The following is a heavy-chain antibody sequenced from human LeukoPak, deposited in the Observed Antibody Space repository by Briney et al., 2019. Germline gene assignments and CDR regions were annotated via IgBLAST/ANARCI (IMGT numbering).Heavy chain of an antibody. J-gene: IGHJ2*01. Sequence: GGSVTLSCAASGFVFSNYWMHWLRHAPGQGLVWVSRIKTDGSTITYADSVKGRFTISRDNAMNTLYLQMNSLGAEDTAVYYCARVGQGEWFFDLWGRGTLVTVSS. CDR3: ARVGQGEWFFDL. V-gene: IGHV3-74*01. CDR1: GFVFSNYW. D-gene: IGHD1-26*01. CDR2: IKTDGSTI.